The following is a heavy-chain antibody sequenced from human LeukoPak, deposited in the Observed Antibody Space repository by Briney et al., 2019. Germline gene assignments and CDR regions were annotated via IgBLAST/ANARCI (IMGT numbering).Heavy chain of an antibody. CDR2: ISHDGSIQ. CDR3: AKNLNPFDS. CDR1: GFTISIHG. J-gene: IGHJ4*02. Sequence: GTSLRLSCVVSGFTISIHGMHWVRQAPGKGLEWVAMISHDGSIQHYGDSVKGRFTISRDNSKSTLFLQMNSLRAEDTAVYYCAKNLNPFDSWGQGILVTVSS. V-gene: IGHV3-30*18.